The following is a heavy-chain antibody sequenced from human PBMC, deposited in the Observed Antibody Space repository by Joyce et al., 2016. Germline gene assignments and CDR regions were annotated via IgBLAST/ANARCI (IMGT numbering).Heavy chain of an antibody. J-gene: IGHJ4*02. Sequence: QVQLVESGGGVVQPGRSLRLSCAASGLTLSNYGVHWVRQGPGKGVEGVAVISYDGIYKYYGDSVKGRFTISRDNSKNTVFLEMNSLRTEDTAVYYCAKILTATYSSGWFLDYWGQGTLVTVSS. CDR2: ISYDGIYK. D-gene: IGHD6-25*01. V-gene: IGHV3-30*18. CDR3: AKILTATYSSGWFLDY. CDR1: GLTLSNYG.